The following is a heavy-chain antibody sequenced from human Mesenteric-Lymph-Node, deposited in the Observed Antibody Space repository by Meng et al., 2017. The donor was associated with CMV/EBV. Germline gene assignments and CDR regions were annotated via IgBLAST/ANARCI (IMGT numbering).Heavy chain of an antibody. D-gene: IGHD1-26*01. J-gene: IGHJ5*02. V-gene: IGHV4-39*01. CDR1: GGSITSNSYY. CDR3: ARGIQPYSGSHLPYDWFDP. CDR2: IYYSGMT. Sequence: SETLSLTCSVSGGSITSNSYYWGWIRQSPGKGLEWVGSIYYSGMTYYNASLKSRVILSVDTSKNQFSLKLTSVTVTDTAIYFCARGIQPYSGSHLPYDWFDPWGQGTLVTVSS.